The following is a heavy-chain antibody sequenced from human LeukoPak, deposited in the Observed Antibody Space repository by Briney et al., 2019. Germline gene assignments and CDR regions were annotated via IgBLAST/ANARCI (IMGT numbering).Heavy chain of an antibody. CDR2: INHSGSA. D-gene: IGHD3-3*01. V-gene: IGHV4-34*01. J-gene: IGHJ4*02. CDR1: GGSFSGYY. Sequence: SETLSLTXAVYGGSFSGYYCAWIRQTPGKGLEWIGEINHSGSANYNPSLKSRVTISVDMSKNRFSLKLSSVAATDTAVYFCARLRFDFWSGYTHPYFDYWGQGTLVTVSS. CDR3: ARLRFDFWSGYTHPYFDY.